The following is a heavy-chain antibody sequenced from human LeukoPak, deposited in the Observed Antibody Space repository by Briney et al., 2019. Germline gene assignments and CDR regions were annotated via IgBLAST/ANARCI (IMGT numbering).Heavy chain of an antibody. J-gene: IGHJ4*02. CDR1: GFTFSTYS. D-gene: IGHD5-24*01. Sequence: GGSLRLSCAASGFTFSTYSMNWVRQAPGKGLEWVSSISSSALYTYYADSVTGRFTISRDNGKNSLYLQMSNLRAEDTAVYYCARDDVEVSTKEFFFDYWGPGTVVTVSS. V-gene: IGHV3-21*01. CDR2: ISSSALYT. CDR3: ARDDVEVSTKEFFFDY.